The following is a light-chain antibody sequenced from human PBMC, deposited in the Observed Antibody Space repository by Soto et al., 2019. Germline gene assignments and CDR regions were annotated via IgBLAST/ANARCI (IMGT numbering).Light chain of an antibody. J-gene: IGKJ3*01. Sequence: DVQMTQSPSSLSASVGDGVTITCRASQTGSNYLHWYQQKPGKATTLLIYSACTLQSGVQARFSGSGSGTDFTLTISNLQHEDFATYYCQQGYTLPLTFGPGTRVDLK. CDR2: SAC. CDR3: QQGYTLPLT. V-gene: IGKV1-39*01. CDR1: QTGSNY.